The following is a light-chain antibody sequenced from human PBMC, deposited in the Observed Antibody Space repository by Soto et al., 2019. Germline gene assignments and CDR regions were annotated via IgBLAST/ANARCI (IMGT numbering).Light chain of an antibody. CDR1: QSVLYSSNNKKY. CDR2: WAS. V-gene: IGKV4-1*01. Sequence: DIVMTQSPDSLAVSLGERATINCKSSQSVLYSSNNKKYLAWYQHKPGPQPKLLIYWASTRESGVPDRFSGSGSGTDFTLTISSLQAEDVAVYYCQQYYSSPLTFGGGTKVDIK. CDR3: QQYYSSPLT. J-gene: IGKJ4*01.